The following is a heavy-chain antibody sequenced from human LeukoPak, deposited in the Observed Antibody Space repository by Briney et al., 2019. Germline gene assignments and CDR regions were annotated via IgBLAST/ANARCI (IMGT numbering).Heavy chain of an antibody. Sequence: PSETLSHTCAVYGGSFSGYYWSWIRQPPGKGLEWIGAINNSGSTNYNPSLKSRVTISVDTSKNHFSLKLSSVSSADTAVDYFATVSHYGKTDYWGQGTLVTVSS. CDR2: INNSGST. CDR1: GGSFSGYY. CDR3: ATVSHYGKTDY. D-gene: IGHD4-17*01. V-gene: IGHV4-34*01. J-gene: IGHJ4*02.